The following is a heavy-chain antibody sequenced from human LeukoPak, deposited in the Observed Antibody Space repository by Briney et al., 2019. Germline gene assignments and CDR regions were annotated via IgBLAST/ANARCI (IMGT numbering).Heavy chain of an antibody. D-gene: IGHD3-22*01. J-gene: IGHJ4*02. Sequence: GGPLRLSCTASGFTFGDYAMSWFRQAPGKGLEWVGFIRSQKRYGGSTEYAASVKGRFTISRDDSKSIAYLQMNGLKTEDTAVYYCTRAYLEGTPYYYDSSGYYPFDYWGQGTLVTVSS. CDR3: TRAYLEGTPYYYDSSGYYPFDY. CDR2: IRSQKRYGGST. V-gene: IGHV3-49*03. CDR1: GFTFGDYA.